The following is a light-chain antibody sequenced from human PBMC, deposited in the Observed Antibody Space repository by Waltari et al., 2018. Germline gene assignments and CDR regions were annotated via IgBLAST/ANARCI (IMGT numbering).Light chain of an antibody. J-gene: IGLJ2*01. CDR1: SLRRYS. Sequence: SSDLTQDPAVSVALGQTVRITCQGDSLRRYSASWYQQMPGQAPILVLYGQNDRPSGIPDRFAGSTSGNTASLTITGAQAEDEADYYCHSRDTSSTRFFGGGTRLTV. CDR2: GQN. V-gene: IGLV3-19*01. CDR3: HSRDTSSTRF.